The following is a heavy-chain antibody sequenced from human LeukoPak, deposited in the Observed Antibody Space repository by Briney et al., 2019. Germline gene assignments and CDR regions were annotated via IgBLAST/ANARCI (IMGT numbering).Heavy chain of an antibody. V-gene: IGHV3-53*01. Sequence: GGSLRLSCAASGFSFSSYEMNWVRQAPGKGLEWVSVIYSGGSADYSDSVKGRFTLSRDNSKNTLYLQMNSLRAEDTAVYYCASSSDSSGSPYFDYWGQGTLVTVSS. CDR3: ASSSDSSGSPYFDY. D-gene: IGHD3-22*01. CDR1: GFSFSSYE. J-gene: IGHJ4*02. CDR2: IYSGGSA.